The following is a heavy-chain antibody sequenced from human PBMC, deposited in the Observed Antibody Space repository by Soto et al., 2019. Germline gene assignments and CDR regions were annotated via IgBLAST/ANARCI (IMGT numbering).Heavy chain of an antibody. D-gene: IGHD3-22*01. Sequence: PSETLSLTCTVSGGSVSSGSYYWSWIRQPPGKGLEWIGYIYYSGSTNYNPSLKSRVTISVDTSKNQFSLKLSSVTAADTAVYYCARDVAADYDDSSGYYASYYGMDVWGQGTTVTVSS. CDR3: ARDVAADYDDSSGYYASYYGMDV. CDR2: IYYSGST. J-gene: IGHJ6*02. V-gene: IGHV4-61*01. CDR1: GGSVSSGSYY.